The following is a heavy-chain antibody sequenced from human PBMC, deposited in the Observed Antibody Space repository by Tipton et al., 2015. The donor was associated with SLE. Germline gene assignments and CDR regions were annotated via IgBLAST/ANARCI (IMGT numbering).Heavy chain of an antibody. CDR3: ARELDSPSAL. CDR2: T. V-gene: IGHV4-30-2*04. Sequence: TYYNPSPKSRVTISVDTSKNQFSLKLSSVTAADTAVYYCARELDSPSALWGQGTLVTVSS. D-gene: IGHD3-22*01. J-gene: IGHJ4*02.